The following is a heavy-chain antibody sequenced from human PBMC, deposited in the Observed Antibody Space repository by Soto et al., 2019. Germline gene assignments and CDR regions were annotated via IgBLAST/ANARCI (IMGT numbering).Heavy chain of an antibody. CDR2: ISSSRSYK. CDR1: GLTFSSYS. J-gene: IGHJ4*01. D-gene: IGHD3-22*01. Sequence: GGSLRLSCAASGLTFSSYSMNWVRQAPGKGLEWVSSISSSRSYKYYADSMKGRFTISRDNAKNSLYLQMNSLKTEDTAVYYCTTDSYFTLKLVRFDYWGLGTLVTVSS. V-gene: IGHV3-21*03. CDR3: TTDSYFTLKLVRFDY.